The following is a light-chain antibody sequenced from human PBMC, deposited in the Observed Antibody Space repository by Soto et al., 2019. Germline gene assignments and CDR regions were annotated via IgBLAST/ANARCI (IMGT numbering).Light chain of an antibody. Sequence: DIQMTQSPSSLSASVGDRVTITCRASQSISSYLNWYQQKPGKAPKLLIYAASSLQSGVPSRFSGSGSGTDFTLTISSLQPEDFATYYSQQSYSTPWTFGQGTQLDIK. CDR3: QQSYSTPWT. V-gene: IGKV1-39*01. J-gene: IGKJ1*01. CDR1: QSISSY. CDR2: AAS.